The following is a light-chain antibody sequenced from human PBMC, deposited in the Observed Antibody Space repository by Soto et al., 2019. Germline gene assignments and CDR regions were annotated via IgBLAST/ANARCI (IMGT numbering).Light chain of an antibody. CDR3: SSYTSSNTWV. CDR1: SSDVGAYNY. Sequence: QSALTQPASVSGSPGQSITISCTGTSSDVGAYNYVSWYQQHPGKAPKLMIYDVSNRPSGVSNRFSGSKSGNTASLTISGLQAEDEADYYCSSYTSSNTWVFGRETKLTVL. CDR2: DVS. J-gene: IGLJ3*02. V-gene: IGLV2-14*03.